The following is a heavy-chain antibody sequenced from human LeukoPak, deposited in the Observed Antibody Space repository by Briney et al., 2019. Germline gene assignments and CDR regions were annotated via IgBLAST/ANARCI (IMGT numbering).Heavy chain of an antibody. CDR2: ISSSGSTI. CDR1: GFTFSSYE. V-gene: IGHV3-48*03. Sequence: GGSLRLSCAASGFTFSSYEMNWVRQAPGKGLEWVSYISSSGSTIYYADSVKGRFTIPRDNAKNSLYLQMNSLRAEDTAVYYCAELAITMIGGVWGKGTTVTISS. J-gene: IGHJ6*04. CDR3: AELAITMIGGV. D-gene: IGHD3-10*02.